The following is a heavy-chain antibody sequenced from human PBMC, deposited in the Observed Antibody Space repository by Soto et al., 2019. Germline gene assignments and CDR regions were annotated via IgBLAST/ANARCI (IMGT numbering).Heavy chain of an antibody. CDR2: ISSSSSTI. CDR3: ARDGPKSDYYDSSGSPGGFDY. Sequence: GGSLRLSCAASGFTFSSHSMNWVRQAPGKGLEWVSYISSSSSTIYYADSVKGRFTISRDNAKNSLYLQMNSLRDEDTAVYYCARDGPKSDYYDSSGSPGGFDYWGQGTLVTVSS. J-gene: IGHJ4*02. CDR1: GFTFSSHS. V-gene: IGHV3-48*02. D-gene: IGHD3-22*01.